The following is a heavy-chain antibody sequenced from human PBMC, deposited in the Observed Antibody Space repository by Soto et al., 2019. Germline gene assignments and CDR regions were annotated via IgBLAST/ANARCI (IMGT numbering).Heavy chain of an antibody. CDR1: GFTFSSYG. D-gene: IGHD6-6*01. CDR2: ISYDGSNK. CDR3: AKDSEYGQDWYFDL. Sequence: GGSLRLXCAASGFTFSSYGMHWVRQAPGKGLEWVAVISYDGSNKYYADSVKGRFTISRDNSKNTLYLQMNSLRAEDTAVYYCAKDSEYGQDWYFDLWGRGTLVTVSS. V-gene: IGHV3-30*18. J-gene: IGHJ2*01.